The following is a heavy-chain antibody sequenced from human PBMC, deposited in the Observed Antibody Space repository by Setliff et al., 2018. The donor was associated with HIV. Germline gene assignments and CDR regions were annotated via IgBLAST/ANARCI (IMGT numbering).Heavy chain of an antibody. V-gene: IGHV4-61*02. CDR1: GGSISSSDYY. CDR2: IYTSGST. Sequence: PSETLSLTCTVSGGSISSSDYYWSWIRQPAGKGLEWIGRIYTSGSTNYNPSLKSRVTISIDTSKNQFSLKLSSVTAADTAVYYCARVGSWDGVEYHDALDIWGRGTMVTVSS. J-gene: IGHJ3*02. CDR3: ARVGSWDGVEYHDALDI. D-gene: IGHD2-15*01.